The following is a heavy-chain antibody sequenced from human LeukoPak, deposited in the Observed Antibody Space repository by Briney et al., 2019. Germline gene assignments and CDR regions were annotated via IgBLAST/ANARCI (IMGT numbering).Heavy chain of an antibody. CDR3: ARGDDYGEFDY. Sequence: PSETLSLTCTVSGGSISSYYWSWIRQPPGKGLEWIGYIYYSGSTNYNPSLKSRVTISVDTSKNQFSLKLSSVTAADTAVYYCARGDDYGEFDYWGQGTLVTVSS. D-gene: IGHD4-17*01. V-gene: IGHV4-59*01. J-gene: IGHJ4*02. CDR2: IYYSGST. CDR1: GGSISSYY.